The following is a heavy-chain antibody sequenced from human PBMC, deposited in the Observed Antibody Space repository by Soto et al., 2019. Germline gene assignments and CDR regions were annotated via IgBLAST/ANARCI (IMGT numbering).Heavy chain of an antibody. CDR2: IYYSGST. V-gene: IGHV4-59*01. CDR1: GGSISSYY. J-gene: IGHJ4*02. CDR3: AGHPGAAAGHFEGY. D-gene: IGHD6-13*01. Sequence: PSETLSLTCTVSGGSISSYYWSWIRQPPGKGLEWIGYIYYSGSTSYNPSLKSRVTLSLDTSKSQFSLRLSSVTAADTAVYYCAGHPGAAAGHFEGYWGQGTLVTVSS.